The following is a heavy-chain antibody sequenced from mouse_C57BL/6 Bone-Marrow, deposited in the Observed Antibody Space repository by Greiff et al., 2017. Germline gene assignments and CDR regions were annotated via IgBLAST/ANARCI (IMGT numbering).Heavy chain of an antibody. CDR1: GYTFTSYW. CDR2: IDPSDSYT. J-gene: IGHJ2*01. V-gene: IGHV1-69*01. CDR3: ARFYDVYLLYFDY. Sequence: VQLQQSGAELVMPGASVKLSCKASGYTFTSYWMHWVKQRPGQGLEWIGEIDPSDSYTNYNQKFKGKSTLTVDKSYSTAYMQLISLTSEDSAVYYCARFYDVYLLYFDYWGQGTTLTVSS. D-gene: IGHD2-3*01.